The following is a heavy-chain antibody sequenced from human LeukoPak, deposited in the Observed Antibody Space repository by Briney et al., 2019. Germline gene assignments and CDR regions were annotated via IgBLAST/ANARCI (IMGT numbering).Heavy chain of an antibody. J-gene: IGHJ4*02. CDR1: GFTFSNYW. CDR2: IKHDGSAK. CDR3: ARAWITMVRGALDY. Sequence: PGGSLRLSCAASGFTFSNYWMSWVRQAPGKGLEWVANIKHDGSAKYFVDSVMGRFTISRDNAKNSLFLQMNSLRAEDAAVYYCARAWITMVRGALDYWGQGTLVTVSS. V-gene: IGHV3-7*02. D-gene: IGHD3-10*01.